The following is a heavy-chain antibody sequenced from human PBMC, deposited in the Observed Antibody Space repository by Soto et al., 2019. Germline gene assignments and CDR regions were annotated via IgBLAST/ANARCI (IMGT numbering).Heavy chain of an antibody. V-gene: IGHV4-59*01. CDR3: ARVRSRPVLANWFDP. CDR1: GGSISSYY. CDR2: IYYSGST. Sequence: SETLSLTCTVSGGSISSYYWSWIRQPPGKGLEWIGYIYYSGSTNYNPSLKSRVTISVDTSKNQFSLKLSSVTAADTAVYYCARVRSRPVLANWFDPWGQGTLVTVS. J-gene: IGHJ5*02.